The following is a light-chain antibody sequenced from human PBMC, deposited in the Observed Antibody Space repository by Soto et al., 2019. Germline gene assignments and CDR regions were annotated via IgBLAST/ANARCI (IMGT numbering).Light chain of an antibody. J-gene: IGKJ1*01. CDR1: QGITNY. CDR3: QKYNSAHSYS. CDR2: GGS. V-gene: IGKV1-27*01. Sequence: DVQMTQSPSSLSASVGDRVTLTCRASQGITNYLAWYQQKPGKVPKLLIYGGSTLHSGVPSRFSGSGSGTDFTLTISSLQPEDAATSYCQKYNSAHSYSFGQGTKVEIK.